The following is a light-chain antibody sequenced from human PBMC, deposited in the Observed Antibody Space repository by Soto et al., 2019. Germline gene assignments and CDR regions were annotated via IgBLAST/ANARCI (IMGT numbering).Light chain of an antibody. J-gene: IGKJ2*01. CDR3: QQYGSSYT. CDR2: GAS. Sequence: EIVLTQSPGTLSLSPGERATLPSRPSQGFTGGYLAGYQQKPAQAPRLLIYGASSRATGIPDRFSGSGSGTDFTLTISRLEPEDFAVYYCQQYGSSYTFGQGTKLEIK. V-gene: IGKV3-20*01. CDR1: QGFTGGY.